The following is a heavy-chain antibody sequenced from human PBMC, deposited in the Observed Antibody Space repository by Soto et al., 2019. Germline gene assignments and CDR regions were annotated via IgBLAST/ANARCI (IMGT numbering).Heavy chain of an antibody. CDR3: ARDSSGWGLDV. Sequence: GGSLRLSCAASGFTVSSNYMSWVRQAPGKGLEWVSAIGKAGDTHYPDSVKGRFTISKENAKNSLYLQMNSLRAGDAAVYFCARDSSGWGLDVWGQGITVTVSS. V-gene: IGHV3-13*01. J-gene: IGHJ6*02. CDR1: GFTVSSNY. CDR2: IGKAGDT. D-gene: IGHD6-19*01.